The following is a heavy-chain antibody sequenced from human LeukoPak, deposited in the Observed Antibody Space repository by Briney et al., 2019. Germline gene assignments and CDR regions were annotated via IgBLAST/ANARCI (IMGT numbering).Heavy chain of an antibody. J-gene: IGHJ4*02. Sequence: SETLSLTCGVYGGSFNYYYWTWIRQPPGKGLEWIGEINHSGSTDYNPSLKSRVTISVHTSKKQFSLKMTSVTAADTAVYYCARRMYSGSYPYFDYWGQGTLVTVSS. CDR3: ARRMYSGSYPYFDY. V-gene: IGHV4-34*01. D-gene: IGHD1-26*01. CDR2: INHSGST. CDR1: GGSFNYYY.